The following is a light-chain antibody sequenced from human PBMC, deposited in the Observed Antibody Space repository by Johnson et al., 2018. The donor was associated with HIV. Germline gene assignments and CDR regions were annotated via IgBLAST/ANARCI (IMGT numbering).Light chain of an antibody. CDR1: SSNIGNNY. CDR3: GTWDSSLSFYV. V-gene: IGLV1-51*01. J-gene: IGLJ1*01. Sequence: QSVLTQPPSVSAAPGQKVTISCSGSSSNIGNNYVSWYQQLPGTAPKLLIYDNNKRPSGIPDRFSGSQSGTSATLGITGLQTGYEADYYCGTWDSSLSFYVFGTGTKVTVL. CDR2: DNN.